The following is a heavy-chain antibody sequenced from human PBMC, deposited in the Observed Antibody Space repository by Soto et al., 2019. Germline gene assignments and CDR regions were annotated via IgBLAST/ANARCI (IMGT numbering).Heavy chain of an antibody. Sequence: QVQLQQWGAGLLKPPETLSLTCIVYGGSVSNYYWNWIRQPPGKGLEWIGEINHSGSTNYNPSLKSRLTISVDTSKNPFSLKLGSVTAADTAVYYCARGKMAGDAFDIWGQGTMVTVSS. CDR1: GGSVSNYY. V-gene: IGHV4-34*01. J-gene: IGHJ3*02. CDR2: INHSGST. CDR3: ARGKMAGDAFDI. D-gene: IGHD6-19*01.